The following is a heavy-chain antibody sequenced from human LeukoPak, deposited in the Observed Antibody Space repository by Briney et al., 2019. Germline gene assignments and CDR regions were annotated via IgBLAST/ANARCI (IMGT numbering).Heavy chain of an antibody. V-gene: IGHV3-30*02. CDR2: MRNDGSND. Sequence: PWGSLRLSCAASGFTFSDFGMHWVRQAPGKGLEWVAFMRNDGSNDYYPDSVKGRFTISRDNSRTTLYLQMHSLRIEDTAVYYCVKGGSSSHNWFDPWGQGILVTVSS. CDR1: GFTFSDFG. D-gene: IGHD6-13*01. J-gene: IGHJ5*02. CDR3: VKGGSSSHNWFDP.